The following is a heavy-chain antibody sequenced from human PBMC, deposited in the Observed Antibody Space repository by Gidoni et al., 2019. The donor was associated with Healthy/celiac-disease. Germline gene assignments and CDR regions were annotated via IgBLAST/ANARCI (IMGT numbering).Heavy chain of an antibody. Sequence: EVQLLESGGRLVKPVVSLRLSCAAPGLPFVNAWWIWFRQAPGKGLELVGRIKSKTDCGTTDYAATVKGRFTISRDDSKNTLYLQMNSLKTEDTAVYYCTTGVTTTNYDFWSGYRIDYWGQGTLVTVSS. CDR1: GLPFVNAW. D-gene: IGHD3-3*01. J-gene: IGHJ4*02. CDR2: IKSKTDCGTT. CDR3: TTGVTTTNYDFWSGYRIDY. V-gene: IGHV3-15*01.